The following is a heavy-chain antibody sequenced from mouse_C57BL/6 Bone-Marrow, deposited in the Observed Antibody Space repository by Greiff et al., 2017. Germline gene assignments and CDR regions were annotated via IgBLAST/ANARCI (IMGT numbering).Heavy chain of an antibody. CDR2: IRLKSNNYTT. CDR3: TGYFDV. CDR1: GFTFSNYW. V-gene: IGHV6-6*02. Sequence: EVKLMESGGGLVQPGGSMKLSCVASGFTFSNYWMNWVRQSPEKGLEWVAEIRLKSNNYTTHYAESVKGRFTISRDDSKSSVYLQMNNLRAEDTGIYYCTGYFDVWGAGTTVTVSS. J-gene: IGHJ1*01.